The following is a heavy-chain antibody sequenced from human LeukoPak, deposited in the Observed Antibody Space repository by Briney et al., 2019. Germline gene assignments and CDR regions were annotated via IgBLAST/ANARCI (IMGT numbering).Heavy chain of an antibody. CDR3: AREREGGLGYCSGGSCYPKRFFDY. Sequence: PSETLSLTCTVSGGSISSDYWSWIRQPRGKGLEWIGYIYYSGSTNYNPSLKSRVTISVDTSKNQFSLKLSSVTAADTAVYYCAREREGGLGYCSGGSCYPKRFFDYWGQGTLVTVSS. CDR2: IYYSGST. V-gene: IGHV4-59*12. J-gene: IGHJ4*02. CDR1: GGSISSDY. D-gene: IGHD2-15*01.